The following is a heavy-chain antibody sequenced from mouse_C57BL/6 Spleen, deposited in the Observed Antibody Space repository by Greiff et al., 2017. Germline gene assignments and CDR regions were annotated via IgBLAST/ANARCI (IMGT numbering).Heavy chain of an antibody. CDR1: GYTFTDYY. J-gene: IGHJ4*01. CDR3: ARGVRTAMDY. D-gene: IGHD2-13*01. V-gene: IGHV1-26*01. Sequence: VQLQQSGPELVKPGASVKISCKASGYTFTDYYMNWVKQSHGKSLEWIGDINPNNGGTSYNQKFKGKATLTVDKSSSTAYMELRSLTSEDSAVYYCARGVRTAMDYWGQGTSVTVSS. CDR2: INPNNGGT.